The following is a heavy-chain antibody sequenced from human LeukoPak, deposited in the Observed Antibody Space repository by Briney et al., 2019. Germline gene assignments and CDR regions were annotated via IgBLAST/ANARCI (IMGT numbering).Heavy chain of an antibody. V-gene: IGHV1-2*02. CDR3: ARDLLWSGSIGWFDP. CDR2: INPNSGGT. CDR1: GYTFAGYY. Sequence: ASVKVSCKASGYTFAGYYMHWVRQAPGQGLEWMGWINPNSGGTNYAQKLQGRVTMTRDTSISTAYMELSRLRSDDTAVYYCARDLLWSGSIGWFDPWGQGTLVTVSS. D-gene: IGHD3-3*01. J-gene: IGHJ5*02.